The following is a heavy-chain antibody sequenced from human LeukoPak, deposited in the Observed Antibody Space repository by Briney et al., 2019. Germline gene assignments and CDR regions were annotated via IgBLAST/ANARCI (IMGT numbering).Heavy chain of an antibody. CDR3: ARLVRGVIPV. D-gene: IGHD3-10*01. Sequence: PGRSLRLSCSASGFTFDDYAMHWVRQAPGKGLEWVSGISWNSGSIGYADSVKGRFTISRDNAKNSLYLQMNSLSVEDTAVYFCARLVRGVIPVWGQGTMVSVSS. V-gene: IGHV3-9*01. J-gene: IGHJ3*01. CDR1: GFTFDDYA. CDR2: ISWNSGSI.